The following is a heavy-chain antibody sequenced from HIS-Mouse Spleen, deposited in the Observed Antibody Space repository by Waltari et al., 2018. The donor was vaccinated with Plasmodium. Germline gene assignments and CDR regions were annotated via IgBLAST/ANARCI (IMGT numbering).Heavy chain of an antibody. CDR2: KSYDGSNK. CDR1: GFTFSSYG. V-gene: IGHV3-30*18. Sequence: QVQLVESGGGVVQPGRSLRLSCAASGFTFSSYGMHWVRRAPGKGLEWVAVKSYDGSNKYYADSVKGRLTISRDKSKNKLYLQMNSLGAEDTAVYYCAKGVLGYYDFWSRPDYWGQGTLVTVSS. D-gene: IGHD3-3*01. J-gene: IGHJ4*02. CDR3: AKGVLGYYDFWSRPDY.